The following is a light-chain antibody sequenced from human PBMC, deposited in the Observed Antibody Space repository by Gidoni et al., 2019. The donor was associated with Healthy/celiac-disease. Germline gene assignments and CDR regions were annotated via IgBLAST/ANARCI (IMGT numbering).Light chain of an antibody. CDR2: AAS. V-gene: IGKV1-39*01. CDR1: QSISSY. CDR3: QQSYSTLPLT. Sequence: IQMTQSPSSLSASVGDRVTITCRASQSISSYLNWYQQKPGKAPKLLIYAASSLQSGVPSRFSGSGSGTDFTLTISSLQPEDFVTYYCQQSYSTLPLTFGGGTKVEIK. J-gene: IGKJ4*01.